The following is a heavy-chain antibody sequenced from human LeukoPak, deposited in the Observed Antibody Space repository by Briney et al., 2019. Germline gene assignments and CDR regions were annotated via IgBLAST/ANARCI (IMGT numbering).Heavy chain of an antibody. CDR2: IYYSGST. J-gene: IGHJ4*02. CDR3: ARARPPPTYYFDY. Sequence: SETLSLTCTVSGGSISSYYWSWIRQPPGKGLEWIGYIYYSGSTNYNPSLKSRVTISVDTSKNQFSLKLSSVTAADTAVYYCARARPPPTYYFDYWGQGTLVTVSS. D-gene: IGHD6-6*01. V-gene: IGHV4-59*01. CDR1: GGSISSYY.